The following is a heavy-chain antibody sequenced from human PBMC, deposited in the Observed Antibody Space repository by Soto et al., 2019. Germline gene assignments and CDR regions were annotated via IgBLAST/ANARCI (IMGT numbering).Heavy chain of an antibody. CDR1: GGTFSSYT. D-gene: IGHD5-12*01. J-gene: IGHJ5*02. V-gene: IGHV1-69*04. CDR2: IIPILGIA. CDR3: ARDHALIVATIKAPEYNWFDP. Sequence: ASVKVSCKASGGTFSSYTISWVRQAPGQGLEWMGRIIPILGIANYAQKFQGRVTITADKSTSTAYMELSSLRSEDTAVYYCARDHALIVATIKAPEYNWFDPWGQGTLVTVSS.